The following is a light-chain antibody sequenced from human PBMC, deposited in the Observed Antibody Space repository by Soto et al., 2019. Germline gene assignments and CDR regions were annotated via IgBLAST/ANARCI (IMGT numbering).Light chain of an antibody. V-gene: IGLV2-14*03. J-gene: IGLJ1*01. CDR1: SSDVGGYNY. Sequence: SALTQPASVSGSPGQSITISCTGTSSDVGGYNYVSWYQHHPGKAPKLMIFDVSNRPSGVSNRFSGSKSGNTASLTISGLQPEDEADYYCSSYTTSNTRQMVFGTGPKVTV. CDR3: SSYTTSNTRQMV. CDR2: DVS.